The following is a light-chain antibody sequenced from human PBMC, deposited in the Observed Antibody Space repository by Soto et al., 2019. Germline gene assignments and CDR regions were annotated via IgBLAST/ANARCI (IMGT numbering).Light chain of an antibody. V-gene: IGLV1-40*01. CDR3: QSYDNTLGAGV. Sequence: QSVLTQPPSVSGAPGQRGTISCTGSTSNIGAGYDVHWYQQLPETAPQLLIYVNSNRPSGVPDRFSGFKSGTSASLAITGLQSEDEADYYCQSYDNTLGAGVFGPGTKLTVL. CDR1: TSNIGAGYD. J-gene: IGLJ1*01. CDR2: VNS.